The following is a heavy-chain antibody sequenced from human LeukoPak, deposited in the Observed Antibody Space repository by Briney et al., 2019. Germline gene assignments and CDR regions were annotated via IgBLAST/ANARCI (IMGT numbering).Heavy chain of an antibody. CDR1: GYTFTSYD. Sequence: ASVKVSCKASGYTFTSYDINWVRQATGQGLEWMGWINPNSGNTGYAQKFQGGVTMTRNTSISTAYLELSSLRSEDTAVYYCARVARAGALRYNWFDRWGQGTLVTVYS. D-gene: IGHD1-26*01. J-gene: IGHJ5*02. V-gene: IGHV1-8*01. CDR3: ARVARAGALRYNWFDR. CDR2: INPNSGNT.